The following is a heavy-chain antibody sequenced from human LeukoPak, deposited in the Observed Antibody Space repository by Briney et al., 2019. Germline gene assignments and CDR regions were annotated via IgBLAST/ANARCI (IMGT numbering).Heavy chain of an antibody. CDR1: GGSISSGGYY. CDR3: ARGEPEVVPAGGFDY. J-gene: IGHJ4*02. CDR2: IYYSGST. V-gene: IGHV4-31*03. D-gene: IGHD2-2*01. Sequence: MPSETLSLTCTVSGGSISSGGYYWSWIRQHPGKGLEWIGYIYYSGSTYYNPSLKSRVTISVDTSKNQFSLKLSSVTAADTAVYYCARGEPEVVPAGGFDYWGQGTLVTVSS.